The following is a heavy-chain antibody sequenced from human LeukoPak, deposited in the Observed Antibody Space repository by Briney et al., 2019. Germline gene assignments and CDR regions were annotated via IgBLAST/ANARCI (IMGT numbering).Heavy chain of an antibody. D-gene: IGHD3-3*01. J-gene: IGHJ5*02. V-gene: IGHV3-7*01. CDR3: ATENAYYNFWSGYYRNLNWFDP. Sequence: PGGSLRLSCAASGFTFSSYWMSWVRQAPGTGLERVANIKQDGSEKYYVDSGKGRFNISRDNPKNSPYLQMNSLRAEDTAVYYCATENAYYNFWSGYYRNLNWFDPWGQGTLVTVSS. CDR1: GFTFSSYW. CDR2: IKQDGSEK.